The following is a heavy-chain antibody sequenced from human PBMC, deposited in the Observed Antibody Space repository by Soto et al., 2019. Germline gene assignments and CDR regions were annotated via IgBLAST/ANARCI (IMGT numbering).Heavy chain of an antibody. CDR1: GFNFNDYE. Sequence: GGSLRLSCAASGFNFNDYEMAWVRQAPGKGLERIAYIGTSSTGTRIPYPDSMRGRFTISRDDSKTIAYLQMNSLKTEDTAVYYCTRKVDTAMALGYNWFDPWGQGTLVTVSS. V-gene: IGHV3-49*04. CDR2: IGTSSTGTRI. J-gene: IGHJ5*02. CDR3: TRKVDTAMALGYNWFDP. D-gene: IGHD5-18*01.